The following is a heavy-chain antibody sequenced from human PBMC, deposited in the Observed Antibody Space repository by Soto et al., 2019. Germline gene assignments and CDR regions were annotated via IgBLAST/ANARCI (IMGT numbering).Heavy chain of an antibody. CDR1: GFSVSTNY. CDR2: IYSGGTT. J-gene: IGHJ4*02. Sequence: EVQLVESGGGLVQPGGSLRLSCAASGFSVSTNYMNWVRQAPGKGLEWVAVIYSGGTTYYADSVKGRFTISRDNSKNTMYLQMTSLRAEDTAVYYCARGRSAFSDFDYWGQGTLVTGSS. CDR3: ARGRSAFSDFDY. D-gene: IGHD3-10*01. V-gene: IGHV3-66*01.